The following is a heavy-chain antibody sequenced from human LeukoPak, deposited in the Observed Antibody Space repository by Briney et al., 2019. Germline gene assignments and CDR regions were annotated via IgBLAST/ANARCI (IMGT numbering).Heavy chain of an antibody. CDR2: IFYSGST. D-gene: IGHD2-15*01. CDR1: GGSISSSY. J-gene: IGHJ4*02. Sequence: SETLSLTCTVSGGSISSSYWSWIRQPPGKGLEWIGYIFYSGSTKYNPSLKSRVTISQDTSKNQFSLKLSSVTAADTAVYYCARHAGCSGDSCYSGFPDYWGQGTLVTVSA. V-gene: IGHV4-59*08. CDR3: ARHAGCSGDSCYSGFPDY.